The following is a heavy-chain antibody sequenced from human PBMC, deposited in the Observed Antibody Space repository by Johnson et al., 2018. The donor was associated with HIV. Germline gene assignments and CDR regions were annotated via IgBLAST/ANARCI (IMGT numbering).Heavy chain of an antibody. CDR2: IRYDGSNK. CDR3: PVDTEAFDI. CDR1: GFTFSSYG. D-gene: IGHD1-14*01. V-gene: IGHV3-30*02. J-gene: IGHJ3*02. Sequence: QVQLVESEGGVVQPWGSLRLSCAASGFTFSSYGLHWVRQAPGKGLEWVAFIRYDGSNKYYADSVKGRFTISRDNSKNTLYLQMNSLRAEDTAVYYCPVDTEAFDIWGQGTRVTVSS.